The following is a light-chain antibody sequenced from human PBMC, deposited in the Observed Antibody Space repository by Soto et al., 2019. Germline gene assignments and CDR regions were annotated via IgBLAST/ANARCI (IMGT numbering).Light chain of an antibody. CDR3: SSYTSSSTRV. V-gene: IGLV2-14*01. CDR1: SSDVGGYYS. Sequence: QSALTQPASVSGSPGQSIAISCTGTSSDVGGYYSVSWYQQHPGKAPKLVIYDVSNRPSGVSNRFSGSKSGNTASLTISGLQAEDEADYYCSSYTSSSTRVFGAGTKLTVL. J-gene: IGLJ2*01. CDR2: DVS.